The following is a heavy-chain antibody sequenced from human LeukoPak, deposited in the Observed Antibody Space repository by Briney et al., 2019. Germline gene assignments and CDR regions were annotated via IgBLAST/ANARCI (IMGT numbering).Heavy chain of an antibody. V-gene: IGHV4-39*01. Sequence: KASETLSLTCTVSGGSISSSSYYWGWIRQPPGKGLEWIGSIYYSGSTYYKSSLKSRVTISVDTSKKQITLKLSSVTAADTAVYYCARGLRIAVAGNWFDPWGQGTLVTVSS. J-gene: IGHJ5*02. CDR2: IYYSGST. CDR3: ARGLRIAVAGNWFDP. D-gene: IGHD6-19*01. CDR1: GGSISSSSYY.